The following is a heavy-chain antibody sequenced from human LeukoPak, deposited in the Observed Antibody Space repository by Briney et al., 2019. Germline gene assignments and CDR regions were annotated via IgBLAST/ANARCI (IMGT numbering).Heavy chain of an antibody. CDR3: ARDPNSPFDILTQGAFDI. CDR2: IYYSGST. Sequence: PSQTLSLTCTVSGGSISSGDYYWSWIRQPPGKGLEWIGYIYYSGSTYYNPSLKSRVTISVDTSKNQFSLKLSSVTAADTAVYYCARDPNSPFDILTQGAFDIWGQGTMVTVSS. J-gene: IGHJ3*02. CDR1: GGSISSGDYY. V-gene: IGHV4-30-4*01. D-gene: IGHD3-9*01.